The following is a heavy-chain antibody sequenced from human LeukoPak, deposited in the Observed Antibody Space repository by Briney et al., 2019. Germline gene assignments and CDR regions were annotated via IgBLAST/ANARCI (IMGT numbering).Heavy chain of an antibody. CDR1: GYTFTSYG. CDR2: LSAYNGNT. V-gene: IGHV1-18*01. D-gene: IGHD4-23*01. Sequence: ASVKVSCKSSGYTFTSYGITWVRQAPGQGLEWMGWLSAYNGNTNYAQKLQGRVTMTKETSTSKAYMELRSLRSDDTAVYYCEREDGGNSGDYWGQGTLVTVSS. J-gene: IGHJ4*02. CDR3: EREDGGNSGDY.